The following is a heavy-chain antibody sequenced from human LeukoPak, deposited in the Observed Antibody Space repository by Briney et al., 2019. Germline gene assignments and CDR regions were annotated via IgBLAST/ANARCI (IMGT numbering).Heavy chain of an antibody. CDR3: ARGPRNYDNSGYYYNY. Sequence: SETLSLTCAVYGGSFSGYYWCWIRQPPGKGLEWIGEINHSGSTNYNPSLKSRVTISVDTSKNQFSLKLSSVTAADTAVYYCARGPRNYDNSGYYYNYWGQGTLVTVSS. CDR1: GGSFSGYY. J-gene: IGHJ4*02. D-gene: IGHD3-22*01. V-gene: IGHV4-34*01. CDR2: INHSGST.